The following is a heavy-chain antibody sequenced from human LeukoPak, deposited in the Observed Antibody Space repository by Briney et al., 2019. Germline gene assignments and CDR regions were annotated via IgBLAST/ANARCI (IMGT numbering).Heavy chain of an antibody. J-gene: IGHJ5*02. Sequence: SVKVSCKASGGTFSSYAISWVRQAPGQGLEWMGRIVPIFGTANYAQKFQGRVTITTDESTSTAYMELSSLRSEDTAEYYCAREKLIAARPDPWGQGTLVTVSS. CDR1: GGTFSSYA. D-gene: IGHD6-6*01. CDR2: IVPIFGTA. V-gene: IGHV1-69*05. CDR3: AREKLIAARPDP.